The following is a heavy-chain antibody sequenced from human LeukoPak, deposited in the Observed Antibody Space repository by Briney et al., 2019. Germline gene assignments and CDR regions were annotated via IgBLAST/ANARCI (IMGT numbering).Heavy chain of an antibody. Sequence: GGSLRLSCAASGFTFSTYAMTWVRQAPGKGLEWVSVISGSGGSTYYADSVKGRFTLSRDNSQNTLYLQMNSLRAEDTAIYYCAKSIGGVVVVAADYWGQGTLVTVSS. CDR2: ISGSGGST. D-gene: IGHD2-15*01. CDR1: GFTFSTYA. CDR3: AKSIGGVVVVAADY. V-gene: IGHV3-23*01. J-gene: IGHJ4*02.